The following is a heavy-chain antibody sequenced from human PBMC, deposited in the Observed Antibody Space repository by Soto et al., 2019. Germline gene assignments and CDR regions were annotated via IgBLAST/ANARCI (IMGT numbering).Heavy chain of an antibody. CDR2: IYPGDSDT. CDR1: GYSFTSYW. Sequence: PGESLKLSWKGSGYSFTSYWVGWVRQMPGKGLEWMGIIYPGDSDTRYSPSFQGQVTISADKSISTAYLQWSSLKASDTAMYYCAVSGYYDSSGYPLGLFDYWGQGTLVNVSS. CDR3: AVSGYYDSSGYPLGLFDY. V-gene: IGHV5-51*01. J-gene: IGHJ4*02. D-gene: IGHD3-22*01.